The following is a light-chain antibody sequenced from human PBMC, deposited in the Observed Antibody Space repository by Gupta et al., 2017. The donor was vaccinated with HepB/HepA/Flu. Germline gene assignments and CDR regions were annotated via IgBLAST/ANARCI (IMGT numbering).Light chain of an antibody. CDR2: GTS. J-gene: IGKJ1*01. V-gene: IGKV1-39*01. CDR1: QTIKTY. Sequence: DIQMTQSPSSLSASVGDRVTITCRASQTIKTYLNWYQQKPGKAPKLLIHGTSNLQSGVPLRFSGSGSGTDFTLTISSLKPEDFASYYCQQSYSTPGTFGQGTKVEIK. CDR3: QQSYSTPGT.